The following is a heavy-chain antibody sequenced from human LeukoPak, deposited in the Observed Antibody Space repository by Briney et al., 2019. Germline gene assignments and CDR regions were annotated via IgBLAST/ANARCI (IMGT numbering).Heavy chain of an antibody. Sequence: ASVNVSCKASGYSFTSYGITWVRQAPGQGLEWMGWISTYDGDANYAQQLQGRVTMTTDTSTITAYMELSSLRSEDTAVYYCARLPLRSIAVGYYGMDVWGQGTTVTVSS. CDR1: GYSFTSYG. V-gene: IGHV1-18*01. CDR2: ISTYDGDA. CDR3: ARLPLRSIAVGYYGMDV. J-gene: IGHJ6*02. D-gene: IGHD6-6*01.